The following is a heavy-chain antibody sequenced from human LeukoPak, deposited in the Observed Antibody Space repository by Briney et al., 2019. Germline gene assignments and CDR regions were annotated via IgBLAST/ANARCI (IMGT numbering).Heavy chain of an antibody. J-gene: IGHJ4*02. V-gene: IGHV1-69*13. CDR3: AREGRRDGYNLPFDY. Sequence: SVKVSXKASGGTFSSYAISWVRRAPGQGLEWMGGIIPIFGTANYAQKFQGRVTITADESTSTAYMELSRLRSEDTAVYYCAREGRRDGYNLPFDYWGQGTLVTVSS. CDR1: GGTFSSYA. CDR2: IIPIFGTA. D-gene: IGHD5-24*01.